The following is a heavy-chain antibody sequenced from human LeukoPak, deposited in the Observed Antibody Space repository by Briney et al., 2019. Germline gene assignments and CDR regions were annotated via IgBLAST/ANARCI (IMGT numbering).Heavy chain of an antibody. Sequence: PSETLSLTCTVSGGSISSYYWSWIRQLPGKGLEWIGYIYYSGSTNYNPSLKSRVTISVDTSKNQFSLKLSSVTAADTAVYYCARVADAGWFDPWGQGTLVTVSS. CDR1: GGSISSYY. CDR3: ARVADAGWFDP. J-gene: IGHJ5*02. CDR2: IYYSGST. V-gene: IGHV4-59*01.